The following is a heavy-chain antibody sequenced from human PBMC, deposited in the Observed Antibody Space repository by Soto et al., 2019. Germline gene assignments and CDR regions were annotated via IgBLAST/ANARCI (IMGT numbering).Heavy chain of an antibody. CDR3: VRDRELEVAGTADYYYYFGMDV. V-gene: IGHV5-51*01. Sequence: PGESLKISCKGSGYSFTSYWIGWVRQMPGKGLEWMGIIYPGDSDTRYSPSFQGQVTISADKSISTAYLQWSSLKASDTAVYYCVRDRELEVAGTADYYYYFGMDVRGQGTTVTVSS. D-gene: IGHD6-19*01. CDR2: IYPGDSDT. CDR1: GYSFTSYW. J-gene: IGHJ6*02.